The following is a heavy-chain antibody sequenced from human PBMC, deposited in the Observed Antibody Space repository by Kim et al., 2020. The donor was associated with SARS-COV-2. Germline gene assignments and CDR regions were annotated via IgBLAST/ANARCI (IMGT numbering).Heavy chain of an antibody. CDR3: ARDRVNTMVRGLFDY. D-gene: IGHD3-10*01. Sequence: QKFQGRVTMPRDTSASTVYMGLSSLRSADTAVYYCARDRVNTMVRGLFDYWGQGTLVTVSS. J-gene: IGHJ4*02. V-gene: IGHV1-46*01.